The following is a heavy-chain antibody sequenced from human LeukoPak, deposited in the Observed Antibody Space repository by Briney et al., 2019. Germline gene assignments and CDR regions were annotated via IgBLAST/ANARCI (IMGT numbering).Heavy chain of an antibody. CDR1: GYTFTSYY. CDR2: INPSGGST. CDR3: ARAGLACSSTSCWSSYYYYMDV. D-gene: IGHD2-2*01. J-gene: IGHJ6*03. V-gene: IGHV1-46*01. Sequence: ASVPDSCKASGYTFTSYYMHWVRQAPGQGLEWMGIINPSGGSTSYAQKFQGRVTMTRDMSTSTVYMELSSLRSEDTAVYYCARAGLACSSTSCWSSYYYYMDVWGKGTTVTVSS.